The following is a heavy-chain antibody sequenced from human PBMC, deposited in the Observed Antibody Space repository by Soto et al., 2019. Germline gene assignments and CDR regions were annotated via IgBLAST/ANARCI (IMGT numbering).Heavy chain of an antibody. D-gene: IGHD3-10*01. CDR3: ARHSPSAAFGELYVDY. Sequence: SETLSLTCTVSGGSISSYYWSWIRQPPGKGLEWIGYIYYSGSTNYNPSLKSRVTISVDTSKNQFSLKLSSVTAADTAAYYCARHSPSAAFGELYVDYWGQGTLVTISS. CDR2: IYYSGST. V-gene: IGHV4-59*08. J-gene: IGHJ4*02. CDR1: GGSISSYY.